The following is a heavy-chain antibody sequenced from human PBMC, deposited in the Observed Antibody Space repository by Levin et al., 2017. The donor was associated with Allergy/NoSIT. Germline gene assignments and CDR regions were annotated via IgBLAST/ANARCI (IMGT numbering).Heavy chain of an antibody. Sequence: TPSETLSLTCTVSGDSISSGRHHWGWVRQPPGKGLEWIASIYYSGTTYYKPSLRGRVAISVDTSKNQFSLKLSSVTAADTAMYYCAREYSSSCEYWGQGTLVIVSS. CDR3: AREYSSSCEY. CDR2: IYYSGTT. D-gene: IGHD6-6*01. J-gene: IGHJ4*02. V-gene: IGHV4-39*07. CDR1: GDSISSGRHH.